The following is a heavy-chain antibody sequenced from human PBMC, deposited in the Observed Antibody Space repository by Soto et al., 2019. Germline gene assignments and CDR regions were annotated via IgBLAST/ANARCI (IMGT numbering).Heavy chain of an antibody. D-gene: IGHD2-15*01. Sequence: QVQLVESGGGVVQPGRSLRLSCAASGFTFSTYAMHWVRQTPGKGLEWVALISYDGTNKYYADSVKGRFTISRDNSKNTLYLQMNSLRAEDTAVYHCARDIFSGGSVGAFDVWGQGTMVTVSS. CDR1: GFTFSTYA. V-gene: IGHV3-30-3*01. CDR3: ARDIFSGGSVGAFDV. J-gene: IGHJ3*01. CDR2: ISYDGTNK.